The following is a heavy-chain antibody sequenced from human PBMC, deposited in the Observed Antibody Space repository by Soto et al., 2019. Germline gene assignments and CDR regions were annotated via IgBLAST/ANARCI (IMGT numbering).Heavy chain of an antibody. CDR3: AMIGYCISTSCYEFGLDP. CDR1: GYTFTSYA. Sequence: ASVKVSCKASGYTFTSYAMHWVRQAPGQRLEWMGWINAGNGNTKYSQKFQGRVTITRDTSASTAYMELSSLRSEDTAVYYCAMIGYCISTSCYEFGLDPWGQGTLVTVSS. V-gene: IGHV1-3*01. J-gene: IGHJ5*02. D-gene: IGHD2-2*01. CDR2: INAGNGNT.